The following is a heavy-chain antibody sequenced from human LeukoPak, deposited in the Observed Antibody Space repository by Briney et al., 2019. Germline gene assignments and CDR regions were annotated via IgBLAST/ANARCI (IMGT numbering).Heavy chain of an antibody. CDR1: GGSINNYY. J-gene: IGHJ5*02. CDR3: AQTKGTVWFDP. Sequence: SETLSLTCTVSGGSINNYYWTWIRQPPGRGLEWIGYIYYSGSTNYNPSLKSQVTISVDTSKNQFSLKLSSVTAADTAIYYCAQTKGTVWFDPWGQGTLVTVSS. CDR2: IYYSGST. D-gene: IGHD1-14*01. V-gene: IGHV4-59*01.